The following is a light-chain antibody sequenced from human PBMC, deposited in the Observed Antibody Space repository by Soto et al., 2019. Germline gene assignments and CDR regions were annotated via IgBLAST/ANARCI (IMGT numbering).Light chain of an antibody. CDR1: SSDIGDYNF. Sequence: QSALTQPASVSGSPGQSITISCTGTSSDIGDYNFVSWYQHYPGQAPKLMIYEVSNRPSGVSNRFSASKSGNTASLTISGLQTEDEADYYCAPYTTGSTLVVFGGGTKLTVL. CDR3: APYTTGSTLVV. CDR2: EVS. J-gene: IGLJ3*02. V-gene: IGLV2-14*01.